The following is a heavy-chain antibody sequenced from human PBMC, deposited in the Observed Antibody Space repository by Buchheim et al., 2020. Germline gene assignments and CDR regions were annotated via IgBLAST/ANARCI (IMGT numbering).Heavy chain of an antibody. J-gene: IGHJ6*02. Sequence: EVQLVESGGGLVQPGGSLRLSCTASGFTFSSYWMSWVRQAPGKGLEWVANIKQDGSEKYYVDSVKGRFTISRDNAKNSLYLQMNSLRAEDTAVYYCARYPALWGRLDYYYGMDVWGQGTT. D-gene: IGHD3-16*01. CDR2: IKQDGSEK. CDR3: ARYPALWGRLDYYYGMDV. CDR1: GFTFSSYW. V-gene: IGHV3-7*01.